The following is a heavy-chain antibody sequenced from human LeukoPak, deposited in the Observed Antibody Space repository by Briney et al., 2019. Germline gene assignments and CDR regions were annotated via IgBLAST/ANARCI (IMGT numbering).Heavy chain of an antibody. CDR2: INHSGST. Sequence: SETLSLTCAVYGGSFSGYYWSWIRQPPGKGLEWIGEINHSGSTNYNPTLKSRVTISVDTSKNQFSLKLSSVTAADTAVYYCAREHDYGDYGAFDIWGQGTTVTVSS. V-gene: IGHV4-34*01. D-gene: IGHD4-17*01. CDR3: AREHDYGDYGAFDI. CDR1: GGSFSGYY. J-gene: IGHJ3*02.